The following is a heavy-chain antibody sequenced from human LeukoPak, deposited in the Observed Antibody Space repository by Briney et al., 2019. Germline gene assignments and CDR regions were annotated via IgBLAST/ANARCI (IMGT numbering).Heavy chain of an antibody. CDR2: MNPNSGNT. Sequence: ASVKVSCKASGYTFTSYDINWVRQATGQGLEWMGWMNPNSGNTGYAQKFQGRVTMTRNTSISTAYMELSSLRSEDTAVYFCAREYYYDSSGYSVDYYYYGMDVWGQGTTVTVSS. V-gene: IGHV1-8*01. CDR3: AREYYYDSSGYSVDYYYYGMDV. CDR1: GYTFTSYD. J-gene: IGHJ6*02. D-gene: IGHD3-22*01.